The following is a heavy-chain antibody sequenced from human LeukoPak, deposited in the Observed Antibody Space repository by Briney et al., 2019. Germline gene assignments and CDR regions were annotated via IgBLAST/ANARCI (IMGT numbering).Heavy chain of an antibody. CDR3: AREGYCRSTSCFDP. CDR1: GYTFTGYG. CDR2: INAYNGNT. Sequence: PGASVKVSCKASGYTFTGYGISWVRQAPGQGLEWMGWINAYNGNTNYAEKLQGRVTMTTDTSTSTAYMELRSLRSDDTAVYYCAREGYCRSTSCFDPWGQGTLVTVSS. D-gene: IGHD2-2*01. J-gene: IGHJ5*02. V-gene: IGHV1-18*01.